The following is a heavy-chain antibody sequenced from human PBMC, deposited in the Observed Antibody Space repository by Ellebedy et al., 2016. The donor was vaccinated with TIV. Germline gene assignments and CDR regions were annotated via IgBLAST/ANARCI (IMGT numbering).Heavy chain of an antibody. D-gene: IGHD7-27*01. Sequence: AASVKVSCKASGYTFTNYDIDWARQATGQGLEWMGWMNPNSGKTGYAQKFQVRVTMTWNTSINPAYMELSSLIFDDTAGYCCARVVRLGWRSYYFDSWGQGTLVAVSS. V-gene: IGHV1-8*02. CDR2: MNPNSGKT. CDR3: ARVVRLGWRSYYFDS. J-gene: IGHJ4*02. CDR1: GYTFTNYD.